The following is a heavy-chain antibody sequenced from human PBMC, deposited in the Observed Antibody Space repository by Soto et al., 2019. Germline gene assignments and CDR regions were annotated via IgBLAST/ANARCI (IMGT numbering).Heavy chain of an antibody. D-gene: IGHD3-22*01. J-gene: IGHJ4*02. V-gene: IGHV1-18*01. CDR2: ISAYNGNT. Sequence: SAKVSCKACGDDITCHGMSSLRQATEQGLEWMGWISAYNGNTKYAQKLQGRVTMTTDTSTSKAYMELRSLRSDDTAVCFCETDDAGDSSVHYRLDYWAQG. CDR3: ETDDAGDSSVHYRLDY. CDR1: GDDITCHG.